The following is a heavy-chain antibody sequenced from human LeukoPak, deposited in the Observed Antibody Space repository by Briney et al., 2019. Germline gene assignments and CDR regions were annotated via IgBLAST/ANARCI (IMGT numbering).Heavy chain of an antibody. CDR3: ARDSDDILTGYYFPPDY. J-gene: IGHJ4*02. CDR2: ISAYNGNT. V-gene: IGHV1-18*01. D-gene: IGHD3-9*01. CDR1: GYTFTSYG. Sequence: ASVKVSCKASGYTFTSYGISWVRQAPGQGLEWMGRISAYNGNTNYAQKLQGRVSMTTDTSTSTAYMELRSLRSDDTAVYYCARDSDDILTGYYFPPDYWGQGTLVTVSS.